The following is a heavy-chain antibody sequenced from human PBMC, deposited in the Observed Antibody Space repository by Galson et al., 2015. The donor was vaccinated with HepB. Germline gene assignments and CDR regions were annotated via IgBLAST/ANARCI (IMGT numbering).Heavy chain of an antibody. V-gene: IGHV3-7*03. D-gene: IGHD3-22*01. J-gene: IGHJ4*02. Sequence: SLRLSCAASGFTFSSHWMSWVRQAPGKGLEWVANIKEDGSEKYYVDSVKGRFMISRDNAKNSLSLQMNGLRVEDTAVYYCARERYGSSGHYTYWGQGTLVSVSS. CDR2: IKEDGSEK. CDR1: GFTFSSHW. CDR3: ARERYGSSGHYTY.